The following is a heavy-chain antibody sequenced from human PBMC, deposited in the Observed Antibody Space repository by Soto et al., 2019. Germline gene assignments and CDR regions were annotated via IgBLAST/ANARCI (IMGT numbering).Heavy chain of an antibody. CDR1: GFTFSNFG. Sequence: QVQLVESGGGVVQPGRSLRLSCAASGFTFSNFGMQWVRQAPGTGLEWVASISYDGNIKYSAASVKGRFTISRDNSKITLYLHMNSLRSEDTAVYYCARFWGPVTAAVDDYWGQGTLVTVSS. CDR2: ISYDGNIK. V-gene: IGHV3-30*03. CDR3: ARFWGPVTAAVDDY. J-gene: IGHJ4*02. D-gene: IGHD6-13*01.